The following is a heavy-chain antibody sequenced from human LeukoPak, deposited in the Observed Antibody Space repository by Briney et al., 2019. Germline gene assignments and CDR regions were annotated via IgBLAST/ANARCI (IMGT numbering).Heavy chain of an antibody. CDR1: GGSFSGYY. J-gene: IGHJ4*02. D-gene: IGHD4-17*01. V-gene: IGHV4-34*01. CDR2: INHSGST. Sequence: SETLSLTCAVYGGSFSGYYWSWIRQPPGKGLEWIGEINHSGSTNYNPSLKSRVTTSVDTSKNQFSLKLSSVTAADTAVYYCARESSYHYGYWGQGTLVTVSS. CDR3: ARESSYHYGY.